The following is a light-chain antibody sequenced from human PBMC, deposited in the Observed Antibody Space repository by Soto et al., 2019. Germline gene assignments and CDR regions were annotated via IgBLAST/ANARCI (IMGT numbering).Light chain of an antibody. CDR1: QSVSSN. V-gene: IGKV3-15*01. CDR2: GAS. CDR3: QQYNNWPPGT. J-gene: IGKJ2*02. Sequence: EIVMTQSPATLSASPGERATLSCRASQSVSSNLAWYQQKPGQAPRLLIYGASTRATGIPARFSGSGSGTEFTLTISSLQSEDFAVYYCQQYNNWPPGTFGQWTKLEIK.